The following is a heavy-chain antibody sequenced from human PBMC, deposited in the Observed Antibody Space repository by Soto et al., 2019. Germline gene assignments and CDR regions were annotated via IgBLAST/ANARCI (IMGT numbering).Heavy chain of an antibody. Sequence: QVQLVQSGAEVKKPGSSVKVSCKASGGTFSSYAISWVRQAPGKGLEWMGGIIPIFGTANYAQKFQGRVTITADESTSTAYMERSSLRAEDKAVYYCARGGRTIFGVVNWFDPWGQGTLVTVAS. CDR2: IIPIFGTA. CDR1: GGTFSSYA. J-gene: IGHJ5*02. D-gene: IGHD3-3*01. CDR3: ARGGRTIFGVVNWFDP. V-gene: IGHV1-69*01.